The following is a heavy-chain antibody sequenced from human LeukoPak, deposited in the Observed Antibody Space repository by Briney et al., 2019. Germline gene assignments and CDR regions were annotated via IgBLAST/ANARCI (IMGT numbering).Heavy chain of an antibody. J-gene: IGHJ2*01. CDR1: GYSISSGYY. CDR3: ARDNGPLDWLHWYFDL. V-gene: IGHV4-38-2*02. Sequence: SETLSLTCAVSGYSISSGYYWGWIRQPPGKGLEWIGSIYHSGSTYYNPSLKSRVTISVDTSKNQFSLKLSSVTAADTAVYYCARDNGPLDWLHWYFDLWGRGTLVTVSS. CDR2: IYHSGST. D-gene: IGHD3-9*01.